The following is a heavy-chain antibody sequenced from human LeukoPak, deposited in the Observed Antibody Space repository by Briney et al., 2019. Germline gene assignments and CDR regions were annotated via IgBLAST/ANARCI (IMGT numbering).Heavy chain of an antibody. Sequence: GGSLRLSCAASGFTFNRYSMNWVRQAPGKGLEWVSFISGSSSYIYDADSVKGRFTISRDNAKNSLYLQMNSLRAEDTAVYYCARIKPPHYYDSSGHDDALDIWGQGTMVTVSS. CDR2: ISGSSSYI. CDR3: ARIKPPHYYDSSGHDDALDI. J-gene: IGHJ3*02. V-gene: IGHV3-21*01. D-gene: IGHD3-22*01. CDR1: GFTFNRYS.